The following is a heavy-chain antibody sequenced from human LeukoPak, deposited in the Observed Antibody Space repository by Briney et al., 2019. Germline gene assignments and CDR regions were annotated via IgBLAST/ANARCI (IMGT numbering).Heavy chain of an antibody. D-gene: IGHD3-10*01. CDR3: AKSSGSYHDAFDI. CDR1: GFTFSSYA. CDR2: IPYDGSNK. Sequence: PGGSLRLSCAASGFTFSSYAMHWVRQAPGKGLEWVAVIPYDGSNKYYADSVKGRFTISRDNSKNTLYLQMNSLRAEDTAVYYCAKSSGSYHDAFDIWGQGTMVTVSS. V-gene: IGHV3-30-3*02. J-gene: IGHJ3*02.